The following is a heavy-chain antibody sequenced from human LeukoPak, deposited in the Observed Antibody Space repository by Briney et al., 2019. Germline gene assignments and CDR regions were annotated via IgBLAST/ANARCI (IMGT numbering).Heavy chain of an antibody. D-gene: IGHD5-18*01. CDR1: GFTFDDYG. J-gene: IGHJ4*02. V-gene: IGHV3-20*04. CDR3: AKAGSGYNFGGFV. Sequence: PGGSLRLSCAASGFTFDDYGMSWVRQAPGKGLEWVPGINWNGGSTGYADSVKGRFTISRDNAKNSLYLQMNSLRAEDTAVYYCAKAGSGYNFGGFVWGQGTLVTVSS. CDR2: INWNGGST.